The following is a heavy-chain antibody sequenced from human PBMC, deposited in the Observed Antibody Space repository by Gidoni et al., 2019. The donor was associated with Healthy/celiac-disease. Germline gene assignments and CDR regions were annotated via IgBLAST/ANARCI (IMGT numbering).Heavy chain of an antibody. CDR2: IKQDGSEK. Sequence: PGGSLRLSCAASGFTFSSYWMSWVRQAPGKGLEWVANIKQDGSEKYYVDSVKGRFTISRDNAKNSLYLQMNSLRAEDTAVYYCARGSSLSVRYFDWGFDYWGQGTLVTVSS. V-gene: IGHV3-7*01. CDR3: ARGSSLSVRYFDWGFDY. CDR1: GFTFSSYW. D-gene: IGHD3-9*01. J-gene: IGHJ4*02.